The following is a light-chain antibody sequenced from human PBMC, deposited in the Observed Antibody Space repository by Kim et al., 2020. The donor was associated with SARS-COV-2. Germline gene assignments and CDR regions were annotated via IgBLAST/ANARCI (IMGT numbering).Light chain of an antibody. CDR1: QSISGL. CDR2: EAS. J-gene: IGKJ1*01. Sequence: DIQMTQSPSTLSASVGDRVTITCRASQSISGLLAWYQQKPGKAPKLLMDEASTLKTGVPSRFSGSGSGTEFTLTISSLQADDFATYYCQQYRSYVWTFGQGTKVDIK. V-gene: IGKV1-5*03. CDR3: QQYRSYVWT.